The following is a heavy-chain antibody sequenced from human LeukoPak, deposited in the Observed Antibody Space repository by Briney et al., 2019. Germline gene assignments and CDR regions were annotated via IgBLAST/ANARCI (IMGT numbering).Heavy chain of an antibody. V-gene: IGHV5-51*01. D-gene: IGHD2-21*02. J-gene: IGHJ4*02. CDR1: GYRFSNYW. Sequence: GASLKISCEGSGYRFSNYWIGWVRQMPGKGLEWMGIIYPGDYETRYSPSSQGLVTISVDKSISTAYLQWSSLKASDTAMYYCAIPPGYCGNDCSFDHWGQGTLVTVSS. CDR3: AIPPGYCGNDCSFDH. CDR2: IYPGDYET.